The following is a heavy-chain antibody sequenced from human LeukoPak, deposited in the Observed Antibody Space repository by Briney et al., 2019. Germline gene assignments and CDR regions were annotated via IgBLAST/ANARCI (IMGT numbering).Heavy chain of an antibody. CDR3: ARSYGSGRILGY. Sequence: SQTLSLTCAISGDSVSSNSAAWNWIRQSPTRGLEWLGRAYYRSKWYYDYSVSVKSRITINPDTSKNQFSLQLNSVTPEDTAVYSCARSYGSGRILGYWGQGTWSPSPQ. V-gene: IGHV6-1*01. D-gene: IGHD3-10*01. CDR1: GDSVSSNSAA. CDR2: AYYRSKWYY. J-gene: IGHJ4*02.